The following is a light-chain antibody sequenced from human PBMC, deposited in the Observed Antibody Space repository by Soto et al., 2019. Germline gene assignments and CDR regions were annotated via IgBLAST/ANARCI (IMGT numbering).Light chain of an antibody. Sequence: EIVLTQSPATLSLSPGERAALSCKASQSVDNFLAWYQQKPGQAPRLLIYGASTRAAGVPARFSGSGSGTDFTLTISSLEPEDFAVYYCQQRSNWPPITFGQGTRLDIK. CDR3: QQRSNWPPIT. J-gene: IGKJ5*01. CDR1: QSVDNF. CDR2: GAS. V-gene: IGKV3-11*01.